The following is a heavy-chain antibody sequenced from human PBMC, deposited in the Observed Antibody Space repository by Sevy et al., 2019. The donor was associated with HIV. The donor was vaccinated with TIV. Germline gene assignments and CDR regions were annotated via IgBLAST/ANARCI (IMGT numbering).Heavy chain of an antibody. D-gene: IGHD3-3*01. CDR3: ARGLRFLEWLKDP. CDR2: ISAYNGNT. V-gene: IGHV1-18*01. CDR1: GYTSTSYG. J-gene: IGHJ5*02. Sequence: ASVKVSCKASGYTSTSYGISWVRLAPRQGLEWMGWISAYNGNTNYAQKLQGRVTMTTDTSTSTAYMELRSLRSDDTAVYYCARGLRFLEWLKDPWGQGTLVTVSS.